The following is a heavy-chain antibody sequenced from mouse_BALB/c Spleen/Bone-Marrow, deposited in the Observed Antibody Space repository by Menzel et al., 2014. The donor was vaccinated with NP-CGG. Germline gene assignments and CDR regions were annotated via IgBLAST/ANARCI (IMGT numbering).Heavy chain of an antibody. Sequence: VKLQESGAELVKPGASVKLSCKTSGYTFTSYWIQWVKRRPGQGLGWIGEIFPGTGTTYYNEKFKDKATLTIDTSSSTAYMQLSSLTSEDSAVYFCARKGISTVIATAYYFDYWGQGSTLTVSS. D-gene: IGHD2-4*01. CDR2: IFPGTGTT. V-gene: IGHV1S132*01. CDR1: GYTFTSYW. CDR3: ARKGISTVIATAYYFDY. J-gene: IGHJ2*01.